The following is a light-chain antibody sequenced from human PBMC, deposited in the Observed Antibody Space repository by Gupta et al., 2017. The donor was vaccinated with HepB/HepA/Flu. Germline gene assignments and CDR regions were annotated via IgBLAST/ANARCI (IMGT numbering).Light chain of an antibody. J-gene: IGLJ2*01. CDR1: TYTISRHS. CDR3: AVWDYSLSGGV. V-gene: IGLV1-47*01. CDR2: RSD. Sequence: SVLTQPLSASGTPGQRVTISCPRSTYTISRHSVYWYQQLPGTAPKILIYRSDQRPSGVPDRFSGSKSGNSASLAISGLRSDDEADYYCAVWDYSLSGGVFGGGTKLTVL.